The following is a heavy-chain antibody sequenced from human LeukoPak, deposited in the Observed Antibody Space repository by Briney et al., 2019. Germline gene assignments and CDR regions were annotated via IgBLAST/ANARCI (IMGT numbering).Heavy chain of an antibody. Sequence: GGSLRLSCAASGFTFSNHAMAWVRQAPGKGLEWVSAIHSGGADAYYADSVKGRFTISRDNSKNTLSLQMNSLRPEDTALYYCARNLNSGSYYYFDYWGQGTLVTVSS. J-gene: IGHJ4*02. V-gene: IGHV3-23*01. CDR1: GFTFSNHA. CDR3: ARNLNSGSYYYFDY. CDR2: IHSGGADA. D-gene: IGHD1-26*01.